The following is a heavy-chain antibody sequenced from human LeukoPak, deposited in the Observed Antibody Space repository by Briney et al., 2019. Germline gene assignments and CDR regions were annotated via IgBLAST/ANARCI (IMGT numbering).Heavy chain of an antibody. Sequence: PGGSLRLSCAASGFTFSSYEMNWVHQAPGKGLEWVSYISSSGSSIYYADSVKGRFTISRDNAKNSLYLQMNSLTAEDTAVYYCARGTGSSSWEYFDYWGQGTLVTVSS. CDR1: GFTFSSYE. CDR2: ISSSGSSI. CDR3: ARGTGSSSWEYFDY. J-gene: IGHJ4*02. D-gene: IGHD6-13*01. V-gene: IGHV3-48*03.